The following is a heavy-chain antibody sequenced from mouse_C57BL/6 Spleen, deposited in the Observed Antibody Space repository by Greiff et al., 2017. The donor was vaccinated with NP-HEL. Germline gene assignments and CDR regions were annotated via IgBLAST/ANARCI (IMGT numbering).Heavy chain of an antibody. J-gene: IGHJ2*01. CDR1: GYTFTDYY. CDR3: AREVGQLRPYYFDY. V-gene: IGHV1-19*01. D-gene: IGHD3-2*02. Sequence: EVQLQQSGPVLVKPGASVKMSCKASGYTFTDYYMNWVKQSHGKSLEWIGVINPYNGGTSYNQKFKGKATLTVDKSSSTAYMELNSLTSEDSAVYYCAREVGQLRPYYFDYWGQGTTLTVSS. CDR2: INPYNGGT.